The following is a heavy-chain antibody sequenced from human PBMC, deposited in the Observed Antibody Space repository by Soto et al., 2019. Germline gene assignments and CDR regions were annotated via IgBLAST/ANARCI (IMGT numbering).Heavy chain of an antibody. D-gene: IGHD6-19*01. CDR1: GGSISTYY. CDR3: ARDKWLVYYYGMDV. J-gene: IGHJ6*02. V-gene: IGHV4-59*12. Sequence: PSETLSLTCTVSGGSISTYYWSWIRQPPGKGLEWIGYIYHSGGTTYNPSLESRVSLSVDTSKNQFSLKLSSVTAADTAVYFCARDKWLVYYYGMDVWGQGTTVTVSS. CDR2: IYHSGGT.